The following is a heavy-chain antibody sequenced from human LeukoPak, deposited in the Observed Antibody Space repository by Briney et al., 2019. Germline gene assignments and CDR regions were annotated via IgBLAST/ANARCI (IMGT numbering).Heavy chain of an antibody. CDR1: GRSISSGDYY. Sequence: SQTLSLTCTVSGRSISSGDYYWSWIRQPPGKGLEWIGYIYYSGSTYYNPSLKSRVTISVDTSKNQFSLKLSSVTAADTAVYYCARHLYDFWSDARTGYFDYWGQGTLVTVSS. V-gene: IGHV4-30-4*08. CDR3: ARHLYDFWSDARTGYFDY. D-gene: IGHD3-3*01. CDR2: IYYSGST. J-gene: IGHJ4*02.